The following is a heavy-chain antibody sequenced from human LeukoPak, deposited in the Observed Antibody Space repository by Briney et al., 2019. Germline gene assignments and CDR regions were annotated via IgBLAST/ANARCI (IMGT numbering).Heavy chain of an antibody. Sequence: GGSLRLSCAVSGLTFSSSWMDWVRQAPGKGLEWVTIISYHGSDKYYADSVKGRFTISRDNTKNALYLEMNSLRVEDTAVYYCARVVVPTYSYGMDVWGQGTAVTVS. J-gene: IGHJ6*02. CDR3: ARVVVPTYSYGMDV. CDR1: GLTFSSSW. CDR2: ISYHGSDK. V-gene: IGHV3-30*03. D-gene: IGHD2-15*01.